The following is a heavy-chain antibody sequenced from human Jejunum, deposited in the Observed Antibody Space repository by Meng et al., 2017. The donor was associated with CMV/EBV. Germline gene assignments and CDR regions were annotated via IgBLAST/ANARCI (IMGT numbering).Heavy chain of an antibody. V-gene: IGHV3-73*01. Sequence: WVRQSSGKGLGWVGRIRGKAHSSATAYAASVKGRFTISRDDSKNTAYLEMNSLKTEDTAVYYCTRADSSNYGTLFDYWGQGTLVTVSS. D-gene: IGHD4-11*01. CDR3: TRADSSNYGTLFDY. CDR2: IRGKAHSSAT. J-gene: IGHJ4*02.